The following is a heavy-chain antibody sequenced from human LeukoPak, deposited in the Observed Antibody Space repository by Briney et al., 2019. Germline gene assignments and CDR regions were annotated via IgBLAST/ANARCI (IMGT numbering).Heavy chain of an antibody. CDR3: ARAHAPFGTTPTYYYYGMDV. V-gene: IGHV4-31*03. J-gene: IGHJ6*02. D-gene: IGHD1-1*01. Sequence: SETLSLTCTVSGGSISSGGYYWSWIRQHPGKGLEWIGYIYYSGSTYYNPSLKSRVTISVDTSKNQFSLKLSSVTAADTAVYYCARAHAPFGTTPTYYYYGMDVWGQGTTVTVSS. CDR1: GGSISSGGYY. CDR2: IYYSGST.